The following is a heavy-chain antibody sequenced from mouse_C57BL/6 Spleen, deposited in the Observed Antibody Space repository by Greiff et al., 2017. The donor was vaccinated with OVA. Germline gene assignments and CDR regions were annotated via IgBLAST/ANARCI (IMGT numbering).Heavy chain of an antibody. CDR1: GFTLSDYY. CDR2: ISNGGGST. CDR3: ASGGYDGYFDV. J-gene: IGHJ1*03. D-gene: IGHD2-2*01. Sequence: EVQGVESGGGLVQPGGSLKLSCAASGFTLSDYYMYWVRQTPEKRLEWVAYISNGGGSTYYPDTVKGRFTISRDNAKNTLYLQMSRLKSEDTAMYYCASGGYDGYFDVWGTGTTVTVSS. V-gene: IGHV5-12*01.